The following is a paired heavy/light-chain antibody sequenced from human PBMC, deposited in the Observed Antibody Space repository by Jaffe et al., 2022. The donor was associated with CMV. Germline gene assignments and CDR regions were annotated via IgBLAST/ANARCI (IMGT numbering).Light chain of an antibody. CDR1: SLRNYY. J-gene: IGLJ1*01. Sequence: SSELTQDPAVSVALGHTVSITCQGDSLRNYYASWYQQKPGQAPILVLYGKNNRPSGTPDRFSGYTSGNTALLTITGAQADDEADYFCNSRDNSGNPYVFGAGTKVTVL. CDR3: NSRDNSGNPYV. V-gene: IGLV3-19*01. CDR2: GKN.
Heavy chain of an antibody. CDR3: TRDLRTPDYSDSGPYYGKRRSSYYFYMDV. D-gene: IGHD3-22*01. V-gene: IGHV4-4*02. Sequence: QVQLQESGPGLVKPSGTLSLTCAVSGDSISNRNWWSWVRQSPGKGLEWVGEIYHNGTTNYNPSLKSRVTMSVDKSKNQLSLKLSSVTAADTAVYYCTRDLRTPDYSDSGPYYGKRRSSYYFYMDVWGSGTPVTVSS. J-gene: IGHJ6*03. CDR1: GDSISNRNW. CDR2: IYHNGTT.